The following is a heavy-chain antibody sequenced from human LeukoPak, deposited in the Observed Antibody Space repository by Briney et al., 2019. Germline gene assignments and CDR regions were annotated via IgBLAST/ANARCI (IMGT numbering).Heavy chain of an antibody. J-gene: IGHJ4*02. D-gene: IGHD6-13*01. CDR3: ARASGGSSWYSPFDY. CDR2: ISYDGSNK. CDR1: GFTFSSYG. Sequence: GGSLRLSCAASGFTFSSYGMHWVRQAPGKGLEWVAVISYDGSNKYYADSVKGRFTISRDNSKNTLYLQMNSLRAEDTAVYYCARASGGSSWYSPFDYWGQGTLVTVSS. V-gene: IGHV3-30*03.